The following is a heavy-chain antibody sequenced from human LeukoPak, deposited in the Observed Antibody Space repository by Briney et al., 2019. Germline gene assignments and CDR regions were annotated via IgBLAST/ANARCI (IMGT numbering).Heavy chain of an antibody. CDR3: ARGPYCGNDCYFDS. V-gene: IGHV4-4*07. D-gene: IGHD2-21*01. J-gene: IGHJ4*02. Sequence: SEALSLTCTVSGGSISDYFWSWIRQPAGKGLEWIGRIYSSGSTLYNPSLKSRVTMSVDTSKNQFSLRLTSVTAADTAVYYCARGPYCGNDCYFDSWGRGTLFTVSS. CDR2: IYSSGST. CDR1: GGSISDYF.